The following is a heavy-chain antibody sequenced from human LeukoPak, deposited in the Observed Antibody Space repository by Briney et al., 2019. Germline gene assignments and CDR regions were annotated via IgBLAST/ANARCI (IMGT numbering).Heavy chain of an antibody. V-gene: IGHV5-51*01. Sequence: GESLKISCKGSGYSFTSYWIGWVRQMPGKGLEWMGIIYPGDSDTRYSPSFQGQVTISADKSISTAYLQWSSLKASDTAMYYCARYPPSGGFWSGYPYYFDYWGQGTLVTVSS. CDR1: GYSFTSYW. J-gene: IGHJ4*02. D-gene: IGHD3-3*01. CDR2: IYPGDSDT. CDR3: ARYPPSGGFWSGYPYYFDY.